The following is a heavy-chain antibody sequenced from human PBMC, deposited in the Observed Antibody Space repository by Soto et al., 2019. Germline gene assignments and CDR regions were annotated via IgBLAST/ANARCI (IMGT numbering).Heavy chain of an antibody. CDR2: IYYSGST. Sequence: PSETLSISGTVSVGSISSSSYYWGWIRQPPGKGLEWIGSIYYSGSTYYNPSLKSRVTISVDTSKNQFSLKLSSVTAADTAVYYCARHDSGPGEEWGERITIFGVVIIPDWFDPWGQGTLVTVSS. J-gene: IGHJ5*02. D-gene: IGHD3-3*01. V-gene: IGHV4-39*01. CDR3: ARHDSGPGEEWGERITIFGVVIIPDWFDP. CDR1: VGSISSSSYY.